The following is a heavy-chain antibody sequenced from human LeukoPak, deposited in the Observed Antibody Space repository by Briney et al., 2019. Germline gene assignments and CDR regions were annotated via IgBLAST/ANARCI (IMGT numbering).Heavy chain of an antibody. CDR3: ARLPRITMVRGVYYYYYYMDV. J-gene: IGHJ6*03. CDR2: IYYSGST. D-gene: IGHD3-10*01. V-gene: IGHV4-39*01. Sequence: SETLSLTCTVSGGSISSSSYYWGWIRQPPGKGLEWIGSIYYSGSTYYNPSLKIRVTISVDTSKNQFSLKLSSVTAADTAVYYCARLPRITMVRGVYYYYYYMDVWGKRTTVTVSS. CDR1: GGSISSSSYY.